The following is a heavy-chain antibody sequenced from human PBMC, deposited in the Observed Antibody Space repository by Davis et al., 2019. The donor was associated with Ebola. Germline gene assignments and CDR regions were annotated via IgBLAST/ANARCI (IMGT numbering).Heavy chain of an antibody. J-gene: IGHJ5*02. CDR3: ARAAVVVVVAATNWFDP. CDR2: ISSSSSYI. CDR1: GFTFSSYS. D-gene: IGHD2-15*01. Sequence: GESLKISCAASGFTFSSYSMNWVRQAPGKGLEWVSSISSSSSYIYYADSVKGRFTISRDNAKNSLYLQMNSLRAEDTAVYYCARAAVVVVVAATNWFDPWGQGTLVTVSS. V-gene: IGHV3-21*01.